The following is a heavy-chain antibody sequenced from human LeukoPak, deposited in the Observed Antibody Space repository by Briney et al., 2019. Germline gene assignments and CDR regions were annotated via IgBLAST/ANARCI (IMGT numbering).Heavy chain of an antibody. CDR2: INHSGST. V-gene: IGHV4-31*02. Sequence: SQTLSLTCTVSGGSISSGGYYWSWIRQPPGKGVEWIGEINHSGSTNYNPSLKSRVTISVDTSKNQFSLKLSSVSAADTAVYYCARGGEGYCSSTSCHNNWFDPWGQGTLVTVSS. CDR3: ARGGEGYCSSTSCHNNWFDP. D-gene: IGHD2-2*01. J-gene: IGHJ5*02. CDR1: GGSISSGGYY.